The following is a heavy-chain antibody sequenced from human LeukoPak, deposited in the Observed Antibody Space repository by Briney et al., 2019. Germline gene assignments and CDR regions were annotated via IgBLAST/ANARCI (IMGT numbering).Heavy chain of an antibody. CDR3: ARVSRGNSVGGDY. CDR1: SGSIDSYY. J-gene: IGHJ4*02. D-gene: IGHD4-23*01. Sequence: PSETLSLTCSVSSGSIDSYYWSWIRQPPGKGLEWIGYVHDSGRTNYNPSLKSRVTISVDTSKNQFSLKLSSVTAADTAMYYCARVSRGNSVGGDYWGQGTLVTVSS. CDR2: VHDSGRT. V-gene: IGHV4-59*01.